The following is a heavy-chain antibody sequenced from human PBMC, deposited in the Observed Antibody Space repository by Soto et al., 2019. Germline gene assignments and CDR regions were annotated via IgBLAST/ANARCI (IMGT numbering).Heavy chain of an antibody. V-gene: IGHV1-18*01. CDR1: GDTLTSYG. CDR2: VSPYSGNT. D-gene: IGHD3-10*01. Sequence: QLQLVQSGVEVKKPGYSLKVSCQASGDTLTSYGISWVRQAPGQGLEWMGWVSPYSGNTNYSPKVQGRVTLTTDTTTSTAYMELRSLTSDDTAVYYCAAGTFLGPWQYWGQGTLVTVSS. CDR3: AAGTFLGPWQY. J-gene: IGHJ4*02.